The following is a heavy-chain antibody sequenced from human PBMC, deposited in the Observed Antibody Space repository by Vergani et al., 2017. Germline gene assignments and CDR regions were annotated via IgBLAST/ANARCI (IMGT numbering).Heavy chain of an antibody. Sequence: QVQLQESGPGLVKPSETLSLTCTVSGGSISSYYWSWIRQPPGKGLEWIGYIYYSGSTNYNPSLKSRVTISVDTSKNPFSLKLSSVTAADTAVYYCARDEKGMARFDYWGQGTLVTVSS. D-gene: IGHD5-24*01. CDR3: ARDEKGMARFDY. J-gene: IGHJ4*02. CDR2: IYYSGST. V-gene: IGHV4-59*01. CDR1: GGSISSYY.